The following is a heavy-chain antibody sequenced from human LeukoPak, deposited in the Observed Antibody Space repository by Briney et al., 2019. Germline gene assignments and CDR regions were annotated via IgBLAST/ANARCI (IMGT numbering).Heavy chain of an antibody. CDR2: INQDGTEK. CDR1: GFSFTTYW. CDR3: AKLAKYFYGWETYYFFEH. Sequence: GGSLRLSCAASGFSFTTYWMSWVRQAPGKGLEWVANINQDGTEKYYVDSVKGRFTISRDNAKNSLYLQMNSLRVEDTAVYYCAKLAKYFYGWETYYFFEHWGQGTPVTASS. D-gene: IGHD3-10*01. J-gene: IGHJ4*02. V-gene: IGHV3-7*01.